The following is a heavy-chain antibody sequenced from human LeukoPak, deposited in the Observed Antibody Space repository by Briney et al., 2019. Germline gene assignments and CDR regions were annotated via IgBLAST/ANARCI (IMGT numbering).Heavy chain of an antibody. CDR3: AKDMTTNFYYGMDV. D-gene: IGHD4-17*01. Sequence: GGSLRLSCAASGFTFSSHGMHWVRQAPGKGLEWVAVISYDGSNKYYADSVKGRFTISRDNSKNTLYLQMNSLRAEDTAVYYCAKDMTTNFYYGMDVWGQGTTVTVSS. V-gene: IGHV3-30*18. CDR1: GFTFSSHG. CDR2: ISYDGSNK. J-gene: IGHJ6*02.